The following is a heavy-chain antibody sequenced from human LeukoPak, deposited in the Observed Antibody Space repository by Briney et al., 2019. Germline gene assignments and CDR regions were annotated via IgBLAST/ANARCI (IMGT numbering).Heavy chain of an antibody. CDR2: ISYDGSNK. CDR3: AKLATTVTTPIDY. J-gene: IGHJ4*02. D-gene: IGHD4-17*01. CDR1: GFTFSSYG. V-gene: IGHV3-30*18. Sequence: GGSLRLSCAASGFTFSSYGMPWVRQAPGKGLEWVAVISYDGSNKYYADSVKGRFTISRDNSKNTLYLQMNSLRAEDTAVYYCAKLATTVTTPIDYWGQGTLVTVSS.